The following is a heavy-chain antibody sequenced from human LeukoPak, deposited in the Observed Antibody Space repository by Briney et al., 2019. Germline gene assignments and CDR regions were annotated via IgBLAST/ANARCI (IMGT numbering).Heavy chain of an antibody. V-gene: IGHV1-18*01. Sequence: ASVKVSCKASGYTFTNDGISWVRQAPGQGLEWVGCISAYNGDTTSARNFQGRVTLTTDTSTSTAYMELRSLRSDDTAVYYCAREPGITIFGVANKGADYWGQGTLVTVSS. J-gene: IGHJ4*02. CDR3: AREPGITIFGVANKGADY. D-gene: IGHD3-3*01. CDR2: ISAYNGDT. CDR1: GYTFTNDG.